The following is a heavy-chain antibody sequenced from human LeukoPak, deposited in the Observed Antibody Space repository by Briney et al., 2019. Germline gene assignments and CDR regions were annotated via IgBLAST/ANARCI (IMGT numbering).Heavy chain of an antibody. CDR3: AKDLRSTSYYFDY. D-gene: IGHD3-3*01. V-gene: IGHV3-9*01. J-gene: IGHJ4*02. Sequence: PGGSLRLSCAASGFTFDDYAMHWVRQAPGKGLEWVSGISWNSGSIGYADSVKGRFTISRDNAKNSLYLQMNSLRAEDTASYYCAKDLRSTSYYFDYWGQGTLVTVSS. CDR1: GFTFDDYA. CDR2: ISWNSGSI.